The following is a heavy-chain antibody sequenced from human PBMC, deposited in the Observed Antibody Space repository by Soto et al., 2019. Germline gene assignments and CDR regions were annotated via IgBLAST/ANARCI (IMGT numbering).Heavy chain of an antibody. CDR1: GYSFTTYW. J-gene: IGHJ6*02. V-gene: IGHV5-51*01. D-gene: IGHD3-22*01. CDR2: IYPGDSDT. CDR3: ARLSDTSGYPKYGMDV. Sequence: PGESLKISCKGSGYSFTTYWIGWVRQMPGKGLEWMGIIYPGDSDTRYSPSFQGQVTISADKSITTAYLQWSSLKASDTAMYYCARLSDTSGYPKYGMDVWSQGTTVTVSS.